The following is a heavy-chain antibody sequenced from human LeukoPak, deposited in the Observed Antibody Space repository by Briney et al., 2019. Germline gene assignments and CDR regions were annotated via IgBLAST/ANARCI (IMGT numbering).Heavy chain of an antibody. CDR2: ISYDGSNK. CDR3: AKDDSSGYFPDY. CDR1: GFTFSSYA. V-gene: IGHV3-30-3*01. Sequence: GGSLRLSCAASGFTFSSYAMHWVRQAPGEGLEWVAVISYDGSNKYYADSVKGRFTISRDNSKNTLYLQMNSLRAEDTAVYYCAKDDSSGYFPDYWGQGTLVTVSS. D-gene: IGHD3-22*01. J-gene: IGHJ4*02.